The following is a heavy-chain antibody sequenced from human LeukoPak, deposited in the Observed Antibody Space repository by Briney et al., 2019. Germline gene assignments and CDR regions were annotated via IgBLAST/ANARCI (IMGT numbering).Heavy chain of an antibody. CDR2: IHSDGSST. D-gene: IGHD3-22*01. CDR3: AKGAQKVVIPFDY. CDR1: GFTFSSYW. Sequence: GGSLRLSCAASGFTFSSYWMHWVRQAPGKGLVWVSRIHSDGSSTYYADSVKGRFAISRDNAKKTLYLQMNSLRAEDTAVYYCAKGAQKVVIPFDYWGQGTLVTVSS. V-gene: IGHV3-74*01. J-gene: IGHJ4*02.